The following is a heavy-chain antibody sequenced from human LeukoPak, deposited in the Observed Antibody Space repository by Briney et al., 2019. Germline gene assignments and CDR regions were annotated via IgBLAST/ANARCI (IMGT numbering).Heavy chain of an antibody. CDR1: GGSIRSYF. Sequence: PSETLSLTRTVSGGSIRSYFWTWIRQPAGKGLEWIGLIYTNGSINYNPSLKSRVTMSVDMSKNQFSLKLNSVTAADTAVYYCARDLIAAAGTQAYYYGTDVWGQGTTVTVSS. V-gene: IGHV4-4*07. J-gene: IGHJ6*02. CDR3: ARDLIAAAGTQAYYYGTDV. D-gene: IGHD6-13*01. CDR2: IYTNGSI.